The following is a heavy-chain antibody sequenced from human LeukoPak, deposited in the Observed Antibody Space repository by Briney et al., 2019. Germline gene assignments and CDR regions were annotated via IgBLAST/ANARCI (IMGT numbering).Heavy chain of an antibody. V-gene: IGHV3-7*01. D-gene: IGHD3-22*01. Sequence: GGSLRLSCAASGFTFSGYWMSWVRQAPGKGLEWVANIRQDGNEKYYVDSVKGRFTISRDNVKNSLYLQMNSLRAEDTAVYYCAREGLNYYDSRGYDYNYWGQGTPVTVSS. J-gene: IGHJ4*02. CDR3: AREGLNYYDSRGYDYNY. CDR1: GFTFSGYW. CDR2: IRQDGNEK.